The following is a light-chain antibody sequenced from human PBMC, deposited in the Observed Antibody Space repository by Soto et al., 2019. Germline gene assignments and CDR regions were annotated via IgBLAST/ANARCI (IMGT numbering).Light chain of an antibody. CDR2: AAS. Sequence: DLQLTQSPSSLSASVGDRVIITCRATQAISGFLNWYQQKPGNAPQLLIFAASSLQTGVPSRFSGRGSGTAFTLTISGLQPDDFATYYCQQSYGSPPTFGQGTKVEV. CDR1: QAISGF. V-gene: IGKV1-39*01. CDR3: QQSYGSPPT. J-gene: IGKJ1*01.